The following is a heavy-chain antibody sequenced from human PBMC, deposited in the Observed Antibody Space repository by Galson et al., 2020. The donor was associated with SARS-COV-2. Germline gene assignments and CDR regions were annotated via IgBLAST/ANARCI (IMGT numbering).Heavy chain of an antibody. CDR3: ARFASMFLLLYSNWFDS. Sequence: GESLKISCVASGFTFNNYGIHWVRQAPGKGLEWVATVSYEGSTKYYADSVKGRFTVSRDNSKNTQYPQMNSLRTEDTAVYYCARFASMFLLLYSNWFDSWGQGTQVTVSS. CDR1: GFTFNNYG. D-gene: IGHD2-2*02. J-gene: IGHJ5*01. CDR2: VSYEGSTK. V-gene: IGHV3-30*03.